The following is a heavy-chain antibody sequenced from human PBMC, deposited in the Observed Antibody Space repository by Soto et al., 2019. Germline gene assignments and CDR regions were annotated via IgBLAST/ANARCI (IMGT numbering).Heavy chain of an antibody. V-gene: IGHV4-34*01. Sequence: QVQVKQWGAGVLKPSETLSLTCGVYGGSFSGYYWTWLRQPPGKGLECIGEISHSGSTDYNPSLWGRVTISIDASKNQLSLNLNSVTAADTAVYYCARGPMSDWPLCSHWGQGILVTVSS. J-gene: IGHJ4*02. CDR1: GGSFSGYY. CDR2: ISHSGST. CDR3: ARGPMSDWPLCSH. D-gene: IGHD3-10*02.